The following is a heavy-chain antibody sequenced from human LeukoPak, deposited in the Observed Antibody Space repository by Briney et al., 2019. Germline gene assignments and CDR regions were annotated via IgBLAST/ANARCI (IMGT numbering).Heavy chain of an antibody. CDR2: IWYDGSNK. V-gene: IGHV3-33*01. Sequence: PGGSLRLSCAASGFTFSSYGMHWVRQAPGKGLEWVALIWYDGSNKYYTDSVKGRLTISRDNSKNTLYLQMNSLRAEDTAVYYCASFSRNWFDPWGQGTLVTVSS. CDR1: GFTFSSYG. CDR3: ASFSRNWFDP. D-gene: IGHD3-3*01. J-gene: IGHJ5*02.